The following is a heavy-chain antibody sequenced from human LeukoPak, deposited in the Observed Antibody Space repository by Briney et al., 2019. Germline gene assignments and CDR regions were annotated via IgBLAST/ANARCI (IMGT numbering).Heavy chain of an antibody. CDR3: ARRESTYQNYYYFYYMDV. V-gene: IGHV3-20*04. CDR2: INWNGGST. Sequence: GGSLRLSCAASGFTFDDYGMSWVRQAPGKGLEWVSGINWNGGSTGYADSVKGRFTISRDNAKNSLYLRMNGLRAEDTALYYCARRESTYQNYYYFYYMDVWGKGTTVTVSS. CDR1: GFTFDDYG. J-gene: IGHJ6*03.